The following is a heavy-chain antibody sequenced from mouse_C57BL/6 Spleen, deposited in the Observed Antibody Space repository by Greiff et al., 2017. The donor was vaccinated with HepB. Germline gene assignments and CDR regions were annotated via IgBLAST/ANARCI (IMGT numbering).Heavy chain of an antibody. CDR3: ARDHPGYFDY. Sequence: EVKLVESGGGLVKPGGSLKLSCAASGFTFSSYAMSWVRQTPEKRLEWVATISDGGSYTYYPDSVKGRFTISRDNTKNNLYLQMSHLKSEDTAMYYCARDHPGYFDYWGQGTTLTVSS. V-gene: IGHV5-4*01. J-gene: IGHJ2*01. CDR2: ISDGGSYT. CDR1: GFTFSSYA.